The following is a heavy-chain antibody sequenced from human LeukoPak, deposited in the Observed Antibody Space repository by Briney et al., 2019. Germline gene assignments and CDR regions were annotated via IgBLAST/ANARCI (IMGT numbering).Heavy chain of an antibody. D-gene: IGHD5-12*01. Sequence: RGSLRPSCAASGFTFSSYAMSWVRQAPGKGLEWVSAISGSGYSTYYADSVKGRFTISRDNSKNTLYLQMNSLRAEDTAVYYCAKEAGYSGYDHPDYWGPGTLVTVSS. CDR2: ISGSGYST. CDR3: AKEAGYSGYDHPDY. CDR1: GFTFSSYA. J-gene: IGHJ4*02. V-gene: IGHV3-23*01.